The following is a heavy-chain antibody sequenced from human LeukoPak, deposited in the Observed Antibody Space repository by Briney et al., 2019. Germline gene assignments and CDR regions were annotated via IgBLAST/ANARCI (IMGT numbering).Heavy chain of an antibody. CDR2: ISGSGGST. D-gene: IGHD5-18*01. Sequence: GGSLRLSCAVSGFTFSSYWMHWVRQAPGKGLEWVSGISGSGGSTYYADSVKGRFTISRDNSKNTLYLQMNSLRAEDTAVYYCTNTRLEYSYAYFDYWGQGTLVTVSS. CDR1: GFTFSSYW. CDR3: TNTRLEYSYAYFDY. V-gene: IGHV3-23*01. J-gene: IGHJ4*02.